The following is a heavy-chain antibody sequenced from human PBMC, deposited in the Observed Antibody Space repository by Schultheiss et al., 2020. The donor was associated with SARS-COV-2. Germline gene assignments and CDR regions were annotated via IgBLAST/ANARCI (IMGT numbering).Heavy chain of an antibody. J-gene: IGHJ6*02. CDR3: ARAHTMIYGMDV. V-gene: IGHV1-3*01. Sequence: ASVKVSCKASGYTFTSYAMHWVRQAPGQRLEWMGWINAGNGNTKYSQKFQGRVTITRDTSASTAYMELRSLRSDDTAVYYCARAHTMIYGMDVWGQGTTVTVSS. D-gene: IGHD3-22*01. CDR2: INAGNGNT. CDR1: GYTFTSYA.